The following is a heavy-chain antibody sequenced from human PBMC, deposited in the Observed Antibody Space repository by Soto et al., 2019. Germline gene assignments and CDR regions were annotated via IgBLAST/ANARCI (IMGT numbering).Heavy chain of an antibody. J-gene: IGHJ4*02. CDR3: ARTSGRYNRYFDY. CDR2: IWYDGSNK. D-gene: IGHD2-15*01. Sequence: QVQLVESGGGVVQPGRSLRLSCAASGFTFSSYGMHWVRQAPGKGLEWVAVIWYDGSNKYYADSVKGRFTISRDNSKNTLYLQMNSLSAEDTAVYYCARTSGRYNRYFDYWGQGTLVTVSS. CDR1: GFTFSSYG. V-gene: IGHV3-33*01.